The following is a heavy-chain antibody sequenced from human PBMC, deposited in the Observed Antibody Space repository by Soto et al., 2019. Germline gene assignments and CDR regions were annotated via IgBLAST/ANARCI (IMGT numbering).Heavy chain of an antibody. CDR3: ARDRYYYDSSGYSDFDY. D-gene: IGHD3-22*01. CDR1: GFTFSSYG. V-gene: IGHV3-33*01. Sequence: GALRLSCAASGFTFSSYGMHWVRQAPCKGLEWVAVIWYDGSNKYYADSVKGRFTISRDNSKNTLYLQMNSLRAEDTAVYYCARDRYYYDSSGYSDFDYWGQGTLVTVSS. J-gene: IGHJ4*02. CDR2: IWYDGSNK.